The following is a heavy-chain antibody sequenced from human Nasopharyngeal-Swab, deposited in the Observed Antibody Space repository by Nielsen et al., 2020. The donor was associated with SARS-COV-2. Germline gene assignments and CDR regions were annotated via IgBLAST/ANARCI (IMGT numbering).Heavy chain of an antibody. J-gene: IGHJ4*02. V-gene: IGHV3-7*01. Sequence: GGSLRLSCAASGFTFSTYRMTWVRQAPGKGLEWVANIKEDGSEKYYVDSVKGRFTISRDNAKNSLYLQMTSLRPEDTAVYYCARGSCGGDCYSANFDYWGQGTLVTVSS. CDR3: ARGSCGGDCYSANFDY. CDR1: GFTFSTYR. CDR2: IKEDGSEK. D-gene: IGHD2-21*02.